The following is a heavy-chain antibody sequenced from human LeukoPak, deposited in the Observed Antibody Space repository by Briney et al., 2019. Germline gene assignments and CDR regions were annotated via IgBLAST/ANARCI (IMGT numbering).Heavy chain of an antibody. V-gene: IGHV3-23*01. Sequence: GGTLRLSCAVSGFTFNTYGMTWVRQAPGNGLEWVSGISGSDGSTYHADSVKGRFTISRDNSKNTLYLQMNSLRGEDTAVYYCAKNIGGLDYWGQGTLVTVSS. J-gene: IGHJ4*02. CDR1: GFTFNTYG. CDR3: AKNIGGLDY. D-gene: IGHD3-10*01. CDR2: ISGSDGST.